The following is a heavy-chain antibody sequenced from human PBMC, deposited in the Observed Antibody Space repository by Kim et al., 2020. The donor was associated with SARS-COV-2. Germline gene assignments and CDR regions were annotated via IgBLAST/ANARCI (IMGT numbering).Heavy chain of an antibody. J-gene: IGHJ4*02. D-gene: IGHD6-19*01. Sequence: GGSLRLSCAASGFTFSSYAMHWVRQAPGKGLEWVAVISYDGSNKYYADSVKGRFTISRDNSKNTLYLQMNSLRAEDTAVYYPRVAGTGGFDYWGQGTLVTVSS. V-gene: IGHV3-30*04. CDR2: ISYDGSNK. CDR1: GFTFSSYA. CDR3: RVAGTGGFDY.